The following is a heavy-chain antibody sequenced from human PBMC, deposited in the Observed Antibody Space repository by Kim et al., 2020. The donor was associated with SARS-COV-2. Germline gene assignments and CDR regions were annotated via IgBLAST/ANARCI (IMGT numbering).Heavy chain of an antibody. V-gene: IGHV1-46*01. D-gene: IGHD6-13*01. Sequence: KFQGRVTMTRDTSTSAVYMELSSLRSEDTAVYYCAREGWYSSSSRNWFDPWGQGTLVTVSS. J-gene: IGHJ5*02. CDR3: AREGWYSSSSRNWFDP.